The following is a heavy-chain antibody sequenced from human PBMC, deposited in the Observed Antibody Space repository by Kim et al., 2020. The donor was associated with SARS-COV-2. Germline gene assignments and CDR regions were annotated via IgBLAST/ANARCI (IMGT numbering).Heavy chain of an antibody. V-gene: IGHV1-18*01. CDR3: ARALGSWGWFDP. J-gene: IGHJ5*02. D-gene: IGHD1-26*01. Sequence: NYAQKLQGRVTMTTDTSTSTAYMELRSLRSDDTAVYYCARALGSWGWFDPWGQGTLVTVSS.